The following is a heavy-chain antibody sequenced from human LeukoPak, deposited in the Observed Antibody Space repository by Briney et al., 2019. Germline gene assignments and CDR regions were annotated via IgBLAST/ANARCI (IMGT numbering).Heavy chain of an antibody. Sequence: GRSLRLSCAASGFTFNKYAMHWVRQAPGKGLEWVAVISYDGSNKYYADSVKGRFTISRDNSKNTLYLQMNSLRAEDTAVYYCARHYSSSSAPDYWGQGTLVTVSS. D-gene: IGHD6-6*01. CDR3: ARHYSSSSAPDY. CDR2: ISYDGSNK. V-gene: IGHV3-30-3*01. CDR1: GFTFNKYA. J-gene: IGHJ4*02.